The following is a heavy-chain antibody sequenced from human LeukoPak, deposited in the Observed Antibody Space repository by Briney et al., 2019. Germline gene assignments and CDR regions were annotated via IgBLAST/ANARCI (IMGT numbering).Heavy chain of an antibody. J-gene: IGHJ3*02. V-gene: IGHV3-66*02. CDR1: GFTVSSNY. CDR2: IYSGGST. Sequence: GGSLRLSCAASGFTVSSNYMSWVSQAPGKWLEWVSVIYSGGSTYYADSVKGRFTISRDNSKNTLYLQMNSLRAEDTAVYYCASTIVVVVAASEAFDIWGQGTMVTVSS. CDR3: ASTIVVVVAASEAFDI. D-gene: IGHD2-15*01.